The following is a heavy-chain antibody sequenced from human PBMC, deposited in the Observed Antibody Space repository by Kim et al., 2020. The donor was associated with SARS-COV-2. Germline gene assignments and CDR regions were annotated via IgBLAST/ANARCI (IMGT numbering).Heavy chain of an antibody. Sequence: YISYADSVKGRFTISRDNAKNSLYLQMNSLRAEDTAVYYCARDLVGATKDWGQGTLVTVSS. J-gene: IGHJ4*02. D-gene: IGHD1-26*01. V-gene: IGHV3-21*01. CDR2: YI. CDR3: ARDLVGATKD.